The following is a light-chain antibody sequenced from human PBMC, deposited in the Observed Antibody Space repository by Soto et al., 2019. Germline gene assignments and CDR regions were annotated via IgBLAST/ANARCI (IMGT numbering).Light chain of an antibody. V-gene: IGLV2-8*01. CDR1: SSDVGGYNY. CDR2: EVS. CDR3: NSYAASNNII. Sequence: QSALTQPPSASGSPGQSVTISCTGTSSDVGGYNYVSWYQQHPGKAPKLMIYEVSKRPSGVPDRFSGSKSGNTASLTVSGLQADDEADYYCNSYAASNNIIFGGGTKLTVL. J-gene: IGLJ2*01.